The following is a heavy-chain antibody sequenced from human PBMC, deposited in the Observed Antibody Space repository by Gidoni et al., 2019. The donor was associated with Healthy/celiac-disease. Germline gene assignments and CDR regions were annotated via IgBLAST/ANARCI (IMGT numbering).Heavy chain of an antibody. CDR1: GFTFSIYR. Sequence: EVQLVESGGGLVKPGGSLRLSCAAPGFTFSIYRMNWVRAAPGKGREWVSSISSSSSYIYYADSVKGRFTISRDNAKNSLYLQMNSLRAEDTAVYYCARDPPNTYYDFWSGYQGVYWGQGTLVTVSS. CDR2: ISSSSSYI. J-gene: IGHJ4*02. D-gene: IGHD3-3*01. CDR3: ARDPPNTYYDFWSGYQGVY. V-gene: IGHV3-21*01.